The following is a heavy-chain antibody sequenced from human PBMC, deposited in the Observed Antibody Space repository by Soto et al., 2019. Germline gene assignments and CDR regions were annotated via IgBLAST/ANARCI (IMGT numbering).Heavy chain of an antibody. CDR1: GFTFSSYG. CDR2: ISYGGSNK. Sequence: PGGSLRLSCAASGFTFSSYGMHWVRQAPGKGLEWVAVISYGGSNKYYADSVKGRFTISRDNSKNTLYLQMNSLRAEDTAVYYCAKDGRRYCSGGSCYEFQHWGQGTLVTVSS. CDR3: AKDGRRYCSGGSCYEFQH. D-gene: IGHD2-15*01. J-gene: IGHJ1*01. V-gene: IGHV3-30*18.